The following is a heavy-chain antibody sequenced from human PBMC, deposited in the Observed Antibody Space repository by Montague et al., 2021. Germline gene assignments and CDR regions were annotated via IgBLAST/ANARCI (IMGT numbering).Heavy chain of an antibody. Sequence: SETLSLTCTVSRSLINSDYYWGWIRQPPGKGLEWMGSVAHGGRTYYSPSLKSRVTISVDTSNNHFSLKLSAVTAADTAMFYCARGRDRYYYLDIWGQGTTITVSS. CDR2: VAHGGRT. V-gene: IGHV4-38-2*02. D-gene: IGHD3-10*01. CDR3: ARGRDRYYYLDI. CDR1: RSLINSDYY. J-gene: IGHJ6*03.